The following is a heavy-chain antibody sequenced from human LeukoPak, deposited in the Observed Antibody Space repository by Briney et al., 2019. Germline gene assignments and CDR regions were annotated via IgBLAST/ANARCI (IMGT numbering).Heavy chain of an antibody. V-gene: IGHV3-74*01. CDR3: ASGDILTGYDLDY. D-gene: IGHD3-9*01. CDR1: GFTFSSYW. Sequence: GGSLRLSCEASGFTFSSYWMRWVRQAPGKGLVWVSRINSDGSSTSYADSVKGRFTISRDNAKNTLYLQMNSLRAEDTAVYYCASGDILTGYDLDYWGQGTLVTVSS. J-gene: IGHJ4*02. CDR2: INSDGSST.